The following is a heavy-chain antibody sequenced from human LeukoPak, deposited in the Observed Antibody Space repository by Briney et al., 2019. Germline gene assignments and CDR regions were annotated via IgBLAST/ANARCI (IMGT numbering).Heavy chain of an antibody. J-gene: IGHJ5*02. D-gene: IGHD6-19*01. CDR3: ARECIAVAGTRWFDP. CDR1: GYTFTSYG. CDR2: ISAYNGNT. Sequence: ASVKVSCKASGYTFTSYGISWVRQAPGQGLEWMGWISAYNGNTNCAQKFQGRVTMTRDTSISTAYMELSRLRSDDTAVYYCARECIAVAGTRWFDPWGQGTLVTVSS. V-gene: IGHV1-18*01.